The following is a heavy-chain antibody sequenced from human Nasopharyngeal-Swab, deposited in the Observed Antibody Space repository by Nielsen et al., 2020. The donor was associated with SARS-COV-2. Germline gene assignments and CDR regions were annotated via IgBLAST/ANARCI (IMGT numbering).Heavy chain of an antibody. D-gene: IGHD1-26*01. CDR1: GFTFSSYS. J-gene: IGHJ4*02. CDR3: ANRMPTVGATRYYCFDS. Sequence: GRSLRLAWAASGFTFSSYSMNWVRQAPGKWLEWVSSISSSSSYIYYADSVKGRFTISRDNAKNSLYLQMNSLRAEDTAVYYCANRMPTVGATRYYCFDSWGQGTLVTVSS. V-gene: IGHV3-21*04. CDR2: ISSSSSYI.